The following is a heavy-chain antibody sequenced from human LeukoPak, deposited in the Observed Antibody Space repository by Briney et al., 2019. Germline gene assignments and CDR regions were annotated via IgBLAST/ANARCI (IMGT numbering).Heavy chain of an antibody. J-gene: IGHJ4*02. CDR1: GYTFTGYY. V-gene: IGHV1-2*02. D-gene: IGHD3-9*01. CDR2: INPNSGGT. CDR3: AAVNYDILTGYYRPDY. Sequence: AAVKVSCKASGYTFTGYYMHWVRQAPGQGLEWMGWINPNSGGTNYAQKFQGRVTMTRDTSISTAYMELSRLRSDDTAVYYCAAVNYDILTGYYRPDYWGQGTLVTVS.